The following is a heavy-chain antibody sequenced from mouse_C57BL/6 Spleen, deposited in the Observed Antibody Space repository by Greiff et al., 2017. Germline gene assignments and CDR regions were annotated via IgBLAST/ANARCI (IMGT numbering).Heavy chain of an antibody. CDR2: IDPANGNT. J-gene: IGHJ4*01. CDR1: GYTFTNTS. CDR3: AKGRLGGGYSMDY. Sequence: VQLQQSVAELVRPGASVKLSCTASGYTFTNTSMHWVKQRPEQGLEWIGRIDPANGNTKYAPKFQGKATITADTSSTTAYLQLSSLTSEDTAIYYCAKGRLGGGYSMDYWGQGTSLTVSS. V-gene: IGHV14-3*01. D-gene: IGHD2-4*01.